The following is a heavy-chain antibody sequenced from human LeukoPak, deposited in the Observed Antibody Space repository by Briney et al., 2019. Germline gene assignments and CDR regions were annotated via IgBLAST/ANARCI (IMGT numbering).Heavy chain of an antibody. Sequence: SETLSLTCAVYGGSFSGYYWSWIRQPPGKGLEWIGEINHSGSTNYNPSLTSRVTISVDTSKNQFSLTLSSVPAAATPMSSSAREGFQARGNNLDSFDSGAREPWSPSPQ. CDR2: INHSGST. J-gene: IGHJ4*02. CDR3: AREGFQARGNNLDSFDS. D-gene: IGHD2/OR15-2a*01. V-gene: IGHV4-34*01. CDR1: GGSFSGYY.